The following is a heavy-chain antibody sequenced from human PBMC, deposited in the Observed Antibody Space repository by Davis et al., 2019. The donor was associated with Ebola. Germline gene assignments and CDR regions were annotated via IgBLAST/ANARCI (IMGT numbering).Heavy chain of an antibody. D-gene: IGHD3-3*01. J-gene: IGHJ4*02. V-gene: IGHV4-39*07. CDR2: IYTSGST. CDR1: GGSISSSSYY. Sequence: PSETLSLTCTVSGGSISSSSYYWGWIRQPPGKGLEWIGRIYTSGSTNYNPSLKRRVTMSVDTSKNQFSLKLSSVTAADTAVYYCARGSFWSGYYFDYWGQGTLVTVSS. CDR3: ARGSFWSGYYFDY.